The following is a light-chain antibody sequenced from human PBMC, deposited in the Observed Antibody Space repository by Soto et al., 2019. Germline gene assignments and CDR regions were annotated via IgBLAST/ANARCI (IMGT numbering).Light chain of an antibody. J-gene: IGLJ3*02. CDR1: SSDIGAYNY. CDR2: EVS. CDR3: SSYAGSNGRWV. Sequence: QSALTQPPSASGSPGQSVTISCTGTSSDIGAYNYVSWYQQHPGKAPKLMIHEVSKRPSGVPDRFSGSKSGNTASLTVSGLQAEDEADYYCSSYAGSNGRWVFGGGTKVNVL. V-gene: IGLV2-8*01.